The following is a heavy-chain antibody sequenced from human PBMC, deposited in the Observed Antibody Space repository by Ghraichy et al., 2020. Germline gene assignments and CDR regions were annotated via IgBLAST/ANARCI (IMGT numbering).Heavy chain of an antibody. V-gene: IGHV3-23*01. J-gene: IGHJ6*02. D-gene: IGHD4-17*01. CDR2: ISGSGGST. CDR3: AKAKNGDNRGRRVYSYYGMDV. CDR1: GFPFSDYY. Sequence: GGSLRLSCAASGFPFSDYYMSWVRQAPGKGLEWVSAISGSGGSTYYADSVKGRFTISRDNSKNTLYLQMNSLRAEDTAVYYCAKAKNGDNRGRRVYSYYGMDVWGQGTTVTVSS.